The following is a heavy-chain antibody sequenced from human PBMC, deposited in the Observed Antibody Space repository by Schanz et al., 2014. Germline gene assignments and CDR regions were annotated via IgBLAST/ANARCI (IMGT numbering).Heavy chain of an antibody. CDR2: VCYDGSKK. CDR1: GFTFSSYG. CDR3: VKDLQRELLRDDHYYGMDV. V-gene: IGHV3-33*06. D-gene: IGHD1-26*01. Sequence: LVESGGGVVQPGRSLGLSCAASGFTFSSYGMHWVRQVPGKGLEWVAVVCYDGSKKYYADSVKGRFTTSRDNSKNTMYLQMNSLRAEDTAVYYCVKDLQRELLRDDHYYGMDVWGQGTTVTVSS. J-gene: IGHJ6*02.